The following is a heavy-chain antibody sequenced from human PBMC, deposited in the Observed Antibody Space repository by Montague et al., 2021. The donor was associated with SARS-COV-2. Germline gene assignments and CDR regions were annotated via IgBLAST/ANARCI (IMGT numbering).Heavy chain of an antibody. V-gene: IGHV4-4*02. CDR1: GDSISTDNW. Sequence: SETLSLTCVVSGDSISTDNWWTWVRLPPGKGLEWVGEIYHTGSTKYKPSLKSRVTMSVDTSKNQFSLKLSSVTAADTAVYYCARDRPRSYYYDSGTYTWGGYGMDAWGQGTTVTVSS. D-gene: IGHD3-10*01. CDR3: ARDRPRSYYYDSGTYTWGGYGMDA. J-gene: IGHJ6*02. CDR2: IYHTGST.